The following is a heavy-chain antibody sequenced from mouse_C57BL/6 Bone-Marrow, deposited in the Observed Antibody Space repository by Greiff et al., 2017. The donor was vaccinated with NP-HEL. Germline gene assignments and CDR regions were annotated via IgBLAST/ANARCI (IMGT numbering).Heavy chain of an antibody. CDR3: ARGSSHYYYAMDY. J-gene: IGHJ4*01. D-gene: IGHD1-1*01. V-gene: IGHV1-53*01. CDR2: INPSNGGT. Sequence: VQLQQPGTELVKPGASVKLSCKASGYTFTSYWMHWVKQRPGQGLEWIGNINPSNGGTNYNEKFKSKATLTVDKSSSTAYMQLSSLTSEDSAVYYCARGSSHYYYAMDYWGQGTSVTVSS. CDR1: GYTFTSYW.